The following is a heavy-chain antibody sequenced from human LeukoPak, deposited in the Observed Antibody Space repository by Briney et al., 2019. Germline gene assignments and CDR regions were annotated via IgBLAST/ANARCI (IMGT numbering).Heavy chain of an antibody. J-gene: IGHJ3*02. Sequence: GGSLRLSCAASGFTFSSYAMHWVRQAPGKGLEWVAVISYDGSNKYYADSVKGRFTISRDNSKNTLYLQMNSLRAEDTAIYYCAKDNQYGDFGVAAFDIWGQGTMVTVSS. V-gene: IGHV3-30-3*01. CDR1: GFTFSSYA. D-gene: IGHD2-21*02. CDR3: AKDNQYGDFGVAAFDI. CDR2: ISYDGSNK.